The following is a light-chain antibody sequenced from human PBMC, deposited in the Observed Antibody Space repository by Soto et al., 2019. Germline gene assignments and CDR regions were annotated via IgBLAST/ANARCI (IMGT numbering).Light chain of an antibody. V-gene: IGKV3-20*01. J-gene: IGKJ2*01. Sequence: ESVLTQSPGTLSLSPGERATLSCRASQSVNGTYLTWYQQQPGQAPRLLLYGASSRATDIPDRFSGSGSGTYFTLTISRVEHEDCGVYYCKQYGNSFRYTLGQGTKLEIK. CDR1: QSVNGTY. CDR2: GAS. CDR3: KQYGNSFRYT.